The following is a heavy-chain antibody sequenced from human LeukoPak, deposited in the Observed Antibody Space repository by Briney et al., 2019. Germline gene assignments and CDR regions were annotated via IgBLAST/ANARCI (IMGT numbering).Heavy chain of an antibody. J-gene: IGHJ3*02. CDR3: ARGSLHNAFDI. D-gene: IGHD6-13*01. V-gene: IGHV5-51*01. CDR2: ICPTDSDT. CDR1: GYSFTRHW. Sequence: GESLKISCVGSGYSFTRHWIGWVRQMPGKGLEWMGIICPTDSDTRYSPSFQGQVTISADKSISTAYLQWSSLKASDTAMYYCARGSLHNAFDIWGQGTMVTVSS.